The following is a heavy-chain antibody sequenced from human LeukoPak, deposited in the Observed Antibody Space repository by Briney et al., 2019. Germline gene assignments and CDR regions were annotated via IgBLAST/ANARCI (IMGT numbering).Heavy chain of an antibody. V-gene: IGHV3-30*03. CDR1: GFTFSSYG. J-gene: IGHJ4*02. Sequence: HPGGSLRLSCAASGFTFSSYGMHWVRQAPGKGLEWVAVISYDGSNKYYADSVKGRFTISRDNSKNTLYLQMNSLRAEDTAVYYCARDTGGWNFDYWGQGTLVTVSS. CDR3: ARDTGGWNFDY. D-gene: IGHD6-19*01. CDR2: ISYDGSNK.